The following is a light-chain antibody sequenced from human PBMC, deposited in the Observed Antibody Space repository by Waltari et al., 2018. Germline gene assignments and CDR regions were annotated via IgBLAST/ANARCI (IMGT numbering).Light chain of an antibody. J-gene: IGKJ1*01. CDR1: QSFGRTY. CDR2: GAS. Sequence: EIVLTQSPGTLSLSPGERATLSCRASQSFGRTYLAWYQQKDGQAPRLLIYGASCRATGIPDMFIGSVSGTDFTLTISRLEPEDFAVYYCHQYGNSPRTFGQGTKVEI. CDR3: HQYGNSPRT. V-gene: IGKV3-20*01.